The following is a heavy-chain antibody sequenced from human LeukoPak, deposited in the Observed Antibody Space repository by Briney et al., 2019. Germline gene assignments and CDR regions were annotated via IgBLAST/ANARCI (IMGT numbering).Heavy chain of an antibody. J-gene: IGHJ6*03. CDR3: AKGYSYGYGYYMDV. CDR1: GFTFSSYA. Sequence: PGGSLRLSCAASGFTFSSYAMSWVRQAPGKGLEWVSAISGSGGSTYYADSVKGRFTISRDSSKNTLYLQMNSLRAEDTAVYYCAKGYSYGYGYYMDVWGKGTTVTVSS. V-gene: IGHV3-23*01. CDR2: ISGSGGST. D-gene: IGHD5-18*01.